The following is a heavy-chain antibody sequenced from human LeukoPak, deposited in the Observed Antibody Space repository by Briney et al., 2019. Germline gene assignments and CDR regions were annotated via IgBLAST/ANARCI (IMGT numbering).Heavy chain of an antibody. V-gene: IGHV3-21*01. CDR1: GFTLSSYS. J-gene: IGHJ4*02. CDR3: ARGGIDSRVRYYFDY. CDR2: ISSSSNYI. Sequence: GGSLRLSCAASGFTLSSYSMNWVRQAPGKGLEWVSSISSSSNYIFSADSVKGRFTISRDNAKDSLYLQVNSLRAEDTAVYYCARGGIDSRVRYYFDYWGQGTLVTVSS. D-gene: IGHD3-22*01.